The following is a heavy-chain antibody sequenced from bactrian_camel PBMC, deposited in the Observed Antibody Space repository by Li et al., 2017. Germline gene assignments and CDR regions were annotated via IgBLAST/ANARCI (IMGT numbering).Heavy chain of an antibody. D-gene: IGHD1*01. CDR3: AQVTSVPDPGEAGGTCFAYVYMY. CDR1: GFAFSGID. J-gene: IGHJ4*01. CDR2: INSVGGST. Sequence: VQLVESGGGSVQPGGSLRLSCTASGFAFSGIDMTWVRQAPGKGLEWVSVINSVGGSTYYADSVKGRFKISRAAGENTVDLEMNSLKPEDTGIYYCAQVTSVPDPGEAGGTCFAYVYMYWGQGTQVTVS. V-gene: IGHV3S40*01.